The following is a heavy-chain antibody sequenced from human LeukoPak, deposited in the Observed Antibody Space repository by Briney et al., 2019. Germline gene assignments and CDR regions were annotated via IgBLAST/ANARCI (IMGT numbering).Heavy chain of an antibody. CDR2: IYYSGST. CDR1: GGSISSSSYY. D-gene: IGHD3-22*01. CDR3: AGYDSSATKGLDAFDI. Sequence: PSETLSLTCTVSGGSISSSSYYWGWIRQPPGKGLEWIGSIYYSGSTYYNPSLKSRVTISVDTSKNQFSLKLSSVTAADTAVYYCAGYDSSATKGLDAFDIWGQGTMVTVSS. J-gene: IGHJ3*02. V-gene: IGHV4-39*01.